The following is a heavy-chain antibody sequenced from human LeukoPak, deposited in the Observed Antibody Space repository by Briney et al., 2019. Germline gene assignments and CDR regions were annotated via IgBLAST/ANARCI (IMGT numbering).Heavy chain of an antibody. J-gene: IGHJ4*02. V-gene: IGHV3-33*01. CDR2: IWYDGSNK. CDR3: ARDTRDGYNLAVDY. Sequence: GRSLRLSCAASGFTFSSYGMHWVRQAPGKGLEWVAVIWYDGSNKYYADSVKGRFTISRDNSKNTLYLQMNSLRAEDTAVYYCARDTRDGYNLAVDYWGQGTLVTVSS. CDR1: GFTFSSYG. D-gene: IGHD5-24*01.